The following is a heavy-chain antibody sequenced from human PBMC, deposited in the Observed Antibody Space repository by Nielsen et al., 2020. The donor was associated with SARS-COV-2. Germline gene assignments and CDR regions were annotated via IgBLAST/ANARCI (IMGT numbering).Heavy chain of an antibody. D-gene: IGHD3-16*01. V-gene: IGHV3-23*03. CDR3: ARDSAELGGDSFDI. CDR2: IYSGGSST. J-gene: IGHJ3*02. Sequence: WIRQPPGKGLEWVSVIYSGGSSTYYADSVKGRFTISRDNSKNSLYLQMNSLRAEDTAVYYCARDSAELGGDSFDIWGQGTMVTVSS.